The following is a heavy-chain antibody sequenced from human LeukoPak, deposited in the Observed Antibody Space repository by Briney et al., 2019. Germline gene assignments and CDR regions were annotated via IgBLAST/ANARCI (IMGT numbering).Heavy chain of an antibody. V-gene: IGHV4-34*01. Sequence: SETLSLTCAVYGGSFSGYYWSWIRQPPGKGLEWIGEINRSGSTNYNPSLKSRVTISVDTSKNQFSLKLSSVTAADTAVYYCARGGGDFWSGYYKYYFDYWGQGTLVTVSS. D-gene: IGHD3-3*01. J-gene: IGHJ4*02. CDR3: ARGGGDFWSGYYKYYFDY. CDR1: GGSFSGYY. CDR2: INRSGST.